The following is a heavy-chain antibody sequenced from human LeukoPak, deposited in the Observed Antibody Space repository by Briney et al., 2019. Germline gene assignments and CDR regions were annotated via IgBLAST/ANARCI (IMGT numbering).Heavy chain of an antibody. V-gene: IGHV3-30-3*01. D-gene: IGHD6-13*01. CDR1: GFTFSSYA. J-gene: IGHJ6*03. CDR3: ARDFSPIAAAGKLESNYYYMDV. Sequence: QPGRSLRLSCAASGFTFSSYAMHWVRQAPGKGLEWVAVISYDGSNKYYADSVKGRFTISRDNSKNTLYLQMNSLRAEDTAVYYCARDFSPIAAAGKLESNYYYMDVWGKGTTVTVSS. CDR2: ISYDGSNK.